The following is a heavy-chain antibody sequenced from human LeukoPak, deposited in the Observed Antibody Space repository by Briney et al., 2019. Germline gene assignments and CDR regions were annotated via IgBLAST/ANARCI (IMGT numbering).Heavy chain of an antibody. V-gene: IGHV3-48*04. Sequence: GGSLRLSCAASGFTFSSYSMNWVRWAPGKGLEWVSYISSSSSTIYYADSVKGRFTISRDNAKNTLYLQMNSLRAEDTAVYYCARGRNFDYWGQGTLVTVSS. CDR3: ARGRNFDY. CDR2: ISSSSSTI. J-gene: IGHJ4*02. CDR1: GFTFSSYS.